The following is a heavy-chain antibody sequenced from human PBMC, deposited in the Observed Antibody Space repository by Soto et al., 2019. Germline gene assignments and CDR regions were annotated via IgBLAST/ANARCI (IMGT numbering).Heavy chain of an antibody. CDR2: IYYSGST. Sequence: SETLSLTCTVSGGSISSSSYYWGWIRQPPGKGLEWIGSIYYSGSTYYNPSLKSRVTISVDTSKNQFSLKLSSVTTADTAVYYCARIGYYYDSSGYSIWGQGTMVTVSS. J-gene: IGHJ3*02. CDR3: ARIGYYYDSSGYSI. D-gene: IGHD3-22*01. V-gene: IGHV4-39*07. CDR1: GGSISSSSYY.